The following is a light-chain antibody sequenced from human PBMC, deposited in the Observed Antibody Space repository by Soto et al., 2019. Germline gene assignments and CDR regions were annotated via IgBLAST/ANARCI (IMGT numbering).Light chain of an antibody. Sequence: EIVLTQSPATLSVSPGERVTLSCRASQRINDDFLAWYQQRPGQPPRLLIYVASFRATGIPDRFSGSGSGTEFTLTISSLQPDDVATYYCQQYSDHWTFGQGTKVDIK. CDR1: QRINDDF. J-gene: IGKJ1*01. V-gene: IGKV3-20*01. CDR3: QQYSDHWT. CDR2: VAS.